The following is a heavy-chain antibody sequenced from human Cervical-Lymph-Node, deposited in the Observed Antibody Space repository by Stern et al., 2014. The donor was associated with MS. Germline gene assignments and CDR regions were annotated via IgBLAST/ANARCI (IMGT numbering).Heavy chain of an antibody. CDR3: ANGGDDYNPIDY. V-gene: IGHV4-31*03. CDR1: GVSISSGGYY. CDR2: VSFSGST. D-gene: IGHD5-24*01. Sequence: DQLVESGPGLVKPSQTLSLTCTVSGVSISSGGYYWSWLRQLPGMGLEWIGYVSFSGSTSYNPSVTSRVTISVDTSKNQFSLSLRSVTAADTAVYFCANGGDDYNPIDYWGQGTLVTVST. J-gene: IGHJ4*02.